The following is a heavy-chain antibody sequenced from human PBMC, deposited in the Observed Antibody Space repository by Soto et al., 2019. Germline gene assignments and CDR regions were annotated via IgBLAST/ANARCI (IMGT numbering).Heavy chain of an antibody. D-gene: IGHD2-15*01. J-gene: IGHJ4*02. CDR3: ARHTPAISISDH. Sequence: ETLSLTCTVSGGSISSYYWGWIRQPPGKGLEWIGSIYYSGSTYYNPSLKSRVTISVDTSKNQFSLKLSSVTAADTAVYYCARHTPAISISDHWGQGTLVTVSS. CDR2: IYYSGST. V-gene: IGHV4-39*01. CDR1: GGSISSYY.